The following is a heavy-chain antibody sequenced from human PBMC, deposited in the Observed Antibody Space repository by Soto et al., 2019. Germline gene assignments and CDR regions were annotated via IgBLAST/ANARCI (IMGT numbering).Heavy chain of an antibody. CDR2: IIPIFGTA. CDR1: GGTFSSYA. J-gene: IGHJ6*02. CDR3: VFGDSRQTHCYYCGMHV. V-gene: IGHV1-69*13. D-gene: IGHD3-10*02. Sequence: AVKVSCKASGGTFSSYAISWVRQAPGQGLEWMGGIIPIFGTANYAQKFQGRVTITADEPTSTAYMERSSLRPEHTAVYYCVFGDSRQTHCYYCGMHVWGQGTTVTVSS.